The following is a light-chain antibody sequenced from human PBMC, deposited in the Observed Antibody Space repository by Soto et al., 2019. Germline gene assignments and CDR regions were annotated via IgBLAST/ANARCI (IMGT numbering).Light chain of an antibody. J-gene: IGKJ2*01. CDR1: QSLTYSDGHTY. CDR2: KVS. Sequence: DVAMTQSPLSLPVTLGQPASISCRSSQSLTYSDGHTYLNWFHLRPGQSPRRLIYKVSNRDSGVPDRFSGSGSGTDFTLKISRVEAEDVGVYYCMQGTHWPPYTFGQGTKLEIK. V-gene: IGKV2-30*01. CDR3: MQGTHWPPYT.